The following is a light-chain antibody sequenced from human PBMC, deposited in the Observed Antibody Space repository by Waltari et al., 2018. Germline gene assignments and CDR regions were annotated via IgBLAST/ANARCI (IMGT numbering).Light chain of an antibody. CDR1: SLRHCS. J-gene: IGLJ2*01. CDR3: CSRDSSAYTLL. CDR2: GKN. V-gene: IGLV3-19*01. Sequence: SSELTQDPAVSVALGQTVRITCKGDSLRHCSASWYQQRPGQAPLVVMYGKNNRPTGIPDRFSGSTSGNTASLTITGAQAEDAADYYCCSRDSSAYTLLFGGGTKLTVL.